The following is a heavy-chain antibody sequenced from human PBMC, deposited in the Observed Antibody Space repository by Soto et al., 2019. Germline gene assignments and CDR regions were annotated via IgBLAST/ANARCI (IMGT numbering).Heavy chain of an antibody. D-gene: IGHD6-13*01. V-gene: IGHV4-39*01. J-gene: IGHJ4*02. CDR1: GGSISSTSYY. CDR2: IYYSGST. CDR3: ARLAPSADY. Sequence: TLSLTCTVSGGSISSTSYYWGWIRQPPGKGLEWIGNIYYSGSTFYNPSLKSRVTISVDTSKNQFSLKVNSVTAADTAVYYCARLAPSADYWGQGTLVTVSS.